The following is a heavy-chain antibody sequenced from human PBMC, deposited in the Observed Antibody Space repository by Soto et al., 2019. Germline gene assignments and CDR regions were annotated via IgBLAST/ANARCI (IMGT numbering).Heavy chain of an antibody. Sequence: ASVKVSCKASGYTFTSYAMNWVRQAPGQGLEWMGWINTNTGNPTYAQGFTGRFVFSLDTSVSTAYLQICSLKAEDTAVYYCATHHYDSSGYYYWFDPWGQGTLVTVSS. D-gene: IGHD3-22*01. CDR2: INTNTGNP. CDR3: ATHHYDSSGYYYWFDP. V-gene: IGHV7-4-1*01. CDR1: GYTFTSYA. J-gene: IGHJ5*02.